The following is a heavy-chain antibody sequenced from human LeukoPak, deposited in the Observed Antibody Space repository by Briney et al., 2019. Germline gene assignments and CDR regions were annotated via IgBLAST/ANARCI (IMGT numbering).Heavy chain of an antibody. CDR2: IYCGGST. J-gene: IGHJ3*02. D-gene: IGHD6-19*01. CDR3: ASSIAVTGIGAFDI. Sequence: GGSLRLSCAVSGFIVSSNYMSRVRQAPGKGLEWVSVIYCGGSTLYADSVKGRFSISRDRSKNTLYLQMNSLRAEDTAVYYCASSIAVTGIGAFDIWGQGTMVTVSS. CDR1: GFIVSSNY. V-gene: IGHV3-53*01.